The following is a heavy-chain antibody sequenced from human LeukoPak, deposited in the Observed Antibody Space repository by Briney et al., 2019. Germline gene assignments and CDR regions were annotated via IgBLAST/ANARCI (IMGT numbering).Heavy chain of an antibody. J-gene: IGHJ4*02. Sequence: SETLSLTCTVSGGSISTYYWTWIRQPPGKGLEWIGYIYYSGSTNYNPSLKSRVTISLDTSKNQFSLRLSSVTAADTAVYYCARDPGYCSGSTCYSAPRFDYWGQGALVTVSS. V-gene: IGHV4-59*01. D-gene: IGHD2-15*01. CDR1: GGSISTYY. CDR3: ARDPGYCSGSTCYSAPRFDY. CDR2: IYYSGST.